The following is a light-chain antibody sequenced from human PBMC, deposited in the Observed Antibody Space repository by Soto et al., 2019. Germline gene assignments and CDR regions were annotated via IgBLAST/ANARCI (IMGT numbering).Light chain of an antibody. CDR1: ESVSKY. V-gene: IGKV3-15*01. CDR3: QQYNEWPET. CDR2: EAS. Sequence: EVVLTQSPATLSVSPGERAILSCRASESVSKYLAWYQQKPGQAPRLLIYEASARATGIPSRFSGSGSGTEFTLTINNLQSRDSAVYYCQQYNEWPETFGPGTKVDIK. J-gene: IGKJ1*01.